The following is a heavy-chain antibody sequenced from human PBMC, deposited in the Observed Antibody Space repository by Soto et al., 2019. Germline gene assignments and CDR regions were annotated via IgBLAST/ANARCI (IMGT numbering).Heavy chain of an antibody. V-gene: IGHV1-69*02. Sequence: SVKVSCKASGGTFSSYTISWVRQAPGQGLEWMGRIIPILGIANYAQKFQGRVTITADKSMSTAYMEMSSLRSEDTAVYYCARVDGYSYGYSSYYFDYWGQGTLVTVSS. J-gene: IGHJ4*02. D-gene: IGHD5-18*01. CDR3: ARVDGYSYGYSSYYFDY. CDR2: IIPILGIA. CDR1: GGTFSSYT.